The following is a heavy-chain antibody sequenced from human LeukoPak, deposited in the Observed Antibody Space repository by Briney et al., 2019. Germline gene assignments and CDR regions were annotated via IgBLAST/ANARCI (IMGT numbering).Heavy chain of an antibody. CDR3: ARSEYMDV. Sequence: PSETLSLTCTVSGGSISRYYWSWIRQPPGKGLEWIGYIYYSGSTNYNPSLKSRVTISVDTSKNQFSLKLSSVTAADTAVYYCARSEYMDVWGKGTTVTVSS. CDR2: IYYSGST. J-gene: IGHJ6*03. V-gene: IGHV4-59*01. CDR1: GGSISRYY.